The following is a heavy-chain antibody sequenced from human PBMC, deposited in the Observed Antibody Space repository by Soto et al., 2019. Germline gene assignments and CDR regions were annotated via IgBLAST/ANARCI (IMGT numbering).Heavy chain of an antibody. J-gene: IGHJ4*02. V-gene: IGHV3-23*01. CDR2: ISGSGGST. Sequence: GGSLRLSCAASGFTFSSYAMSWVRQAPGKGLEWVSAISGSGGSTYYADSVKGRFTISRDNSKNTLYLQMNSLRAEDTAVYYCAKDGFGSSDLIYYFDYWGQGTLVTV. D-gene: IGHD3-10*01. CDR3: AKDGFGSSDLIYYFDY. CDR1: GFTFSSYA.